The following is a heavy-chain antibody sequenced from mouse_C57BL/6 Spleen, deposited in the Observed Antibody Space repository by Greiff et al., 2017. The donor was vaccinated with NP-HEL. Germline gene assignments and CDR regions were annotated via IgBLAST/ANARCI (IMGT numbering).Heavy chain of an antibody. CDR1: GFTFSSYA. J-gene: IGHJ3*01. Sequence: EVKLEESGEGLVKPGGSLKLSCAASGFTFSSYAMSWVRQTPEKRLEWVAYISSGGDYIYYADTVKGRFTISRDNARNTLYLQMSSLKSEDTAMYYCTRDRWLGGFAYWGQGTLVTVSA. CDR2: ISSGGDYI. V-gene: IGHV5-9-1*02. D-gene: IGHD1-1*02. CDR3: TRDRWLGGFAY.